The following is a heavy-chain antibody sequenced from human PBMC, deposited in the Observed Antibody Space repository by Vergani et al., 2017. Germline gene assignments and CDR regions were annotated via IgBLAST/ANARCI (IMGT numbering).Heavy chain of an antibody. D-gene: IGHD4-17*01. Sequence: QVQLQESGPGLVKPSETLSLTCTVSGGSISSYYWSWIRQPPGKGLEWLGYIYYSGSTSYNPSLKSRVTISVDTSKSHFSLNLSSVTEADTAVYYCARGYGDYYYYGVDVWGQGTTVTVSS. CDR3: ARGYGDYYYYGVDV. J-gene: IGHJ6*02. CDR2: IYYSGST. CDR1: GGSISSYY. V-gene: IGHV4-59*01.